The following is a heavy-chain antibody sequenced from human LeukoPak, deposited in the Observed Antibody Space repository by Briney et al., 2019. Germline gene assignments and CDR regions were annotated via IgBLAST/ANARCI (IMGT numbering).Heavy chain of an antibody. D-gene: IGHD2-2*02. CDR3: ARDECPLWSISCHRGFDP. CDR2: IYYSGST. V-gene: IGHV4-59*12. CDR1: GGSISSYY. Sequence: SETLSLTCTVSGGSISSYYWSWIRQPPGKGLEWSGYIYYSGSTNYNPSLKSRVTISVDTSKYQFSLKLSSVTAADTAVYYCARDECPLWSISCHRGFDPWGQGLLVTVSS. J-gene: IGHJ5*02.